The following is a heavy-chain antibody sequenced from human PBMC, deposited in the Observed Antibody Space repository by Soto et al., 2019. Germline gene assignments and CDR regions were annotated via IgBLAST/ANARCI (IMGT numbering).Heavy chain of an antibody. Sequence: PSETLSLTCTVSGGSISSSSYYWGWIRQPPGKGLEWIGSIYYSGSTYYNPSLKSRVTISVDTSKNQFSLKLSSVTAADTAVYYCARTYYDYLHGGRYYYYGMDVWCQGTTVTVSS. CDR2: IYYSGST. V-gene: IGHV4-39*01. D-gene: IGHD3-3*01. CDR3: ARTYYDYLHGGRYYYYGMDV. CDR1: GGSISSSSYY. J-gene: IGHJ6*02.